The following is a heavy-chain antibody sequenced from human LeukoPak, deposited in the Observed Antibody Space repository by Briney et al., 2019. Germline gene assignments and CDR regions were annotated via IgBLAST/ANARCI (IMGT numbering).Heavy chain of an antibody. CDR2: INPNSGGT. CDR3: ARLFHGHYYYYMDV. D-gene: IGHD2-21*01. J-gene: IGHJ6*03. Sequence: GGSLRLSCAASGFTFRGYEMTWVRQAPGKGLEWMGWINPNSGGTNYAQKFQGRVTMTRDTSISTAYMELRSLRSDDTAVYYCARLFHGHYYYYMDVWGKGTTVTVSS. CDR1: GFTFRGYE. V-gene: IGHV1-2*02.